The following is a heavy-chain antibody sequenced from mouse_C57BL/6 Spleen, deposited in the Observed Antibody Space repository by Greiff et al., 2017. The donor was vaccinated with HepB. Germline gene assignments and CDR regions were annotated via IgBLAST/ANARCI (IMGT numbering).Heavy chain of an antibody. V-gene: IGHV1-81*01. CDR3: ARSEGYDDDYFDY. CDR1: GYTFTSYG. D-gene: IGHD2-2*01. J-gene: IGHJ2*01. Sequence: VMLVESGAELARPGASVKLSCKASGYTFTSYGISWVKQRTGQGLEWIGEIYPRSGNTYYNEKFKGKATLTADKSSSTAYMELRSLTSEDSAVYFCARSEGYDDDYFDYWGQGTTLTVSS. CDR2: IYPRSGNT.